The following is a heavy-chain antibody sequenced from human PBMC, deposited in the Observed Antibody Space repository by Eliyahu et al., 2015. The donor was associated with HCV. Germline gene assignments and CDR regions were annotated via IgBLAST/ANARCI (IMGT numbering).Heavy chain of an antibody. CDR2: INGDGSSI. D-gene: IGHD3-10*01. J-gene: IGHJ4*02. Sequence: VRQVPGKGLVWVSRINGDGSSITYADSVKGRFTISRDNAKNTLYLQMNSLRAEDTAVYSCARSRGLTSFDCWGQGTLVTVSS. V-gene: IGHV3-74*01. CDR3: ARSRGLTSFDC.